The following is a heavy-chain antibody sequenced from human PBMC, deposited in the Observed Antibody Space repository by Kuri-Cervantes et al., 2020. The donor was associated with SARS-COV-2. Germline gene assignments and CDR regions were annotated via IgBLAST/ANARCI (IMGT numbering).Heavy chain of an antibody. CDR2: ISYDGSNK. V-gene: IGHV3-30-3*01. CDR3: AREPTSVGRGCSSTSCYYEVDY. Sequence: GGSLRLSCAASGFTFSSYAMHWVRQAPGKGLEWVAVISYDGSNKYYADSVKGRFTIPRDNSKDTLYLQMNSLRAEATAVYYCAREPTSVGRGCSSTSCYYEVDYWGQGTLVTVSS. J-gene: IGHJ4*02. D-gene: IGHD2-2*01. CDR1: GFTFSSYA.